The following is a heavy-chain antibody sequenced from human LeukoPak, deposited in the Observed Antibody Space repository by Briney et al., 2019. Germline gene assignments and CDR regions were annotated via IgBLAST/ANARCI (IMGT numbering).Heavy chain of an antibody. CDR3: AKDAYGSGYNWFDP. J-gene: IGHJ5*02. Sequence: NAGGSLRLSCAASGFTFSSYSMNWVRQAPGKGLEWVSSISSSSSYIYYADSVKGRFTISRDNAKNSLYLQMNSLRAEDTALYYCAKDAYGSGYNWFDPWGQGTLVTVSS. D-gene: IGHD6-19*01. V-gene: IGHV3-21*04. CDR2: ISSSSSYI. CDR1: GFTFSSYS.